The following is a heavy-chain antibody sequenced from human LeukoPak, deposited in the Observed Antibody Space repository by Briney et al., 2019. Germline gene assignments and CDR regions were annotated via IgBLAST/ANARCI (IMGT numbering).Heavy chain of an antibody. CDR1: GDSFSSNSVT. Sequence: LQTLSLTCANSGDSFSSNSVTWNWIRQSPSRGLEWLGRTYYRSTWYNDYAVSVRGRITVNPDTSKNQFSLHLNSVTPEDTAVYYCARRLTQYDCFDPWGQGILVTVSS. V-gene: IGHV6-1*01. D-gene: IGHD2-2*01. CDR2: TYYRSTWYN. CDR3: ARRLTQYDCFDP. J-gene: IGHJ5*02.